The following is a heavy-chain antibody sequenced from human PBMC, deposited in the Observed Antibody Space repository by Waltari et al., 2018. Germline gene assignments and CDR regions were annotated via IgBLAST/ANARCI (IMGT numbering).Heavy chain of an antibody. J-gene: IGHJ3*02. V-gene: IGHV3-21*02. CDR2: ISSSSSYK. Sequence: EVQLVESGGGLVKPGGSLRLSCAASGFTFRYYSLNWVRLAPGKGLEWVSLISSSSSYKYYADSVKGRFTISRDNAKNSLYLQMNSLRAEDTAVYYCARSLVYDTSGDEAFDIWGQGTMVTVSS. D-gene: IGHD3-22*01. CDR3: ARSLVYDTSGDEAFDI. CDR1: GFTFRYYS.